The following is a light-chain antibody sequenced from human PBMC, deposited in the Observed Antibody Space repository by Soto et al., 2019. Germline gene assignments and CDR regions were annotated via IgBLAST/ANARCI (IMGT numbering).Light chain of an antibody. CDR2: DAS. CDR3: QQYNSYSVT. Sequence: DIQMTQSPSTLSASVGDRVTITCRASQSISTWLAWYQQKPGKAPKFLVYDASNLESGVPSRFSGSGSGTEFTLTISSLQPDDFATYYCQQYNSYSVTFGQGTKVDIK. CDR1: QSISTW. V-gene: IGKV1-5*01. J-gene: IGKJ1*01.